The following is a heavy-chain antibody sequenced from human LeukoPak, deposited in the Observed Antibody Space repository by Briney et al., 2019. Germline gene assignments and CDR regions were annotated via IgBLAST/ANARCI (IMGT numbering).Heavy chain of an antibody. Sequence: PGGSLRLSCAPSGFTFSSYWMSWVRQAPGKGLEWVANIKQDGSEKYYVDSVKGRFTISRDNAKNTLFLQMNSLRAEDTAVYYCAGHHQAYSRTYWGQGTLVTVSS. D-gene: IGHD6-13*01. V-gene: IGHV3-7*01. CDR3: AGHHQAYSRTY. CDR1: GFTFSSYW. J-gene: IGHJ4*02. CDR2: IKQDGSEK.